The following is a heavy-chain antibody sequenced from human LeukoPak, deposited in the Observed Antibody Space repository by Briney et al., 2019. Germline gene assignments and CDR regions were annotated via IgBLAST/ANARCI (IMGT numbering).Heavy chain of an antibody. V-gene: IGHV5-51*01. CDR1: GYSFSSYW. J-gene: IGHJ4*02. D-gene: IGHD2-2*01. CDR3: ARRQYQLNKPPFDY. CDR2: IDPRDSDT. Sequence: GESLKIFCKGSGYSFSSYWIGWVRQMPGKGLEWMGIIDPRDSDTSYSPSFRGQVTISAAKSINTAYLQWSSLKASDTAIYYCARRQYQLNKPPFDYWGQGTQVTVSS.